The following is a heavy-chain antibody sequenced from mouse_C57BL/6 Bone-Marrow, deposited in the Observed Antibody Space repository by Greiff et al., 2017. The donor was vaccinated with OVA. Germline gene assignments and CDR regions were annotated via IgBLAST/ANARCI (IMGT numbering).Heavy chain of an antibody. V-gene: IGHV1-7*01. CDR1: GYTFTSYW. Sequence: QVQLQQSGAELAKPGASVKLSCKASGYTFTSYWMHWVKQRPGQGLEWIGYINPSSGYTKYNQKFKDKATLTADKSSSTAYMQLSSLTYEDSAVYYYASPYGSSYGYFDVWGTGTTVTVSS. CDR2: INPSSGYT. CDR3: ASPYGSSYGYFDV. J-gene: IGHJ1*03. D-gene: IGHD1-1*01.